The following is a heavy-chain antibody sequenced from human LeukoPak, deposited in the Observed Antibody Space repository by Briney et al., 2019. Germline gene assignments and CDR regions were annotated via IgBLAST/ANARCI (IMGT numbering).Heavy chain of an antibody. CDR3: ARSDTVVVVAATGYWYFDL. J-gene: IGHJ2*01. V-gene: IGHV1-69*13. CDR2: IIPIFGTA. D-gene: IGHD2-15*01. Sequence: SVKVSCKASGGTFSSYAISWVRQAPGQGLEWMGGIIPIFGTANYAQKFQGRVTITADESTSTAYMELSSLRSEDTAVYYCARSDTVVVVAATGYWYFDLWGRGTLVTVSS. CDR1: GGTFSSYA.